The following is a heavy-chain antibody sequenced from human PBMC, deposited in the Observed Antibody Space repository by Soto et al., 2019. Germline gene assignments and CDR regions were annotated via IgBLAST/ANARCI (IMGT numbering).Heavy chain of an antibody. V-gene: IGHV3-23*01. Sequence: GGSLRLSCAASGFTFSNYAMTWVRQAPGKGLEWVSGLNGSGGSTYYADSVKGRFTISRDNSKSTLHLQMNSLRVEDTAVYYCAKDRTFGPPLVRFDSWGQGTLVTVSS. D-gene: IGHD6-6*01. CDR2: LNGSGGST. J-gene: IGHJ4*02. CDR1: GFTFSNYA. CDR3: AKDRTFGPPLVRFDS.